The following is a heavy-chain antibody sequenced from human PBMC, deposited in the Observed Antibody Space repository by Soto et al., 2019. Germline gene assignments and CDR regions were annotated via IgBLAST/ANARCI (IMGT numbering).Heavy chain of an antibody. J-gene: IGHJ6*02. Sequence: SETLSLTCEVSGVSVSNRTHYWTWIRQPPGKGLEWMGFLYYGGTNYNRPLKSRLSIALDTSKNQISLNLSHVTAADTAFYYCVRELELTARPDANSSYYALDVCGQGTTVTVSS. CDR3: VRELELTARPDANSSYYALDV. CDR1: GVSVSNRTHY. CDR2: LYYGGT. V-gene: IGHV4-61*01. D-gene: IGHD2-2*01.